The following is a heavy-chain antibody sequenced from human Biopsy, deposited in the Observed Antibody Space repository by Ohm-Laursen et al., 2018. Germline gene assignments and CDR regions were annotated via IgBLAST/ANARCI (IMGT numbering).Heavy chain of an antibody. J-gene: IGHJ2*01. CDR1: GASIKSFY. V-gene: IGHV4-59*12. Sequence: GTLSLTCSVSGASIKSFYWSWIRQPPGKALEWIGYIYFTGRTSYNPSLKSRFTMSVNTAKKQFSLRLSSVTAADTAVYYCASAGYNPDWNFDLWGRGTRVTVSS. D-gene: IGHD5-24*01. CDR3: ASAGYNPDWNFDL. CDR2: IYFTGRT.